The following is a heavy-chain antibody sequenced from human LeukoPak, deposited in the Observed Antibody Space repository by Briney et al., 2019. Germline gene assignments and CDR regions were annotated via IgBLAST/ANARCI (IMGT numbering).Heavy chain of an antibody. D-gene: IGHD4-17*01. CDR1: GYTLTELS. V-gene: IGHV1-24*01. CDR3: ATALRGLRLQLLDY. Sequence: ASVKVSCKVSGYTLTELSMHWVRQAPGKGLEWMGGFDPEDGETIYAQKFQGRVTMTEDTSTDTAYMELSSLRSEDAAVYYCATALRGLRLQLLDYWGQGTLVTVSS. J-gene: IGHJ4*02. CDR2: FDPEDGET.